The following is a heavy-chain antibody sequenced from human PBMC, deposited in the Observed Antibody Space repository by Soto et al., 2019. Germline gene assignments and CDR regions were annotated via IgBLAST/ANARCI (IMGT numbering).Heavy chain of an antibody. CDR1: GYNFAGYW. Sequence: GESLKISCKGSGYNFAGYWIAWVRQMPGKGLELMGIIYPRDSDTRYRPSFQGQVTISADKSISSAYLQWSSLRASDTAMYYCARGGVSTRAFGSWGQGAPVTVSS. CDR3: ARGGVSTRAFGS. CDR2: IYPRDSDT. V-gene: IGHV5-51*01. J-gene: IGHJ4*02. D-gene: IGHD3-3*01.